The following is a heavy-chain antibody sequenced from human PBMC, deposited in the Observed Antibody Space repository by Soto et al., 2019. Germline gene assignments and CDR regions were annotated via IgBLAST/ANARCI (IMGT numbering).Heavy chain of an antibody. CDR2: IYYSGST. D-gene: IGHD3-22*01. CDR3: ARHRPDYYDSSGYHFDY. J-gene: IGHJ4*02. CDR1: GGSISSSSYY. Sequence: PSETLSLTCTVSGGSISSSSYYWGWIRQPPGKGLEWIGSIYYSGSTYYSPSLKSRVTISVDTSKNQFSLKLSSVTAADTAVYYCARHRPDYYDSSGYHFDYWGQGTLVTVSS. V-gene: IGHV4-39*01.